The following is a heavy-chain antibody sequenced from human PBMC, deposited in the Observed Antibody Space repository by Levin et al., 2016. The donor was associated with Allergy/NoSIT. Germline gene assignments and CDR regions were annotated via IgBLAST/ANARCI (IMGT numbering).Heavy chain of an antibody. V-gene: IGHV3-53*01. Sequence: GESLKISCAASGFTVSSNYMSWVRQAPGKGLEWVSVIYSGGSTYYADSVKGRFTISRDNSKNTLYLQMNSLRAEDTAVYYCARVIYYYGMDVWGQGTTVTVSS. CDR3: ARVIYYYGMDV. CDR2: IYSGGST. J-gene: IGHJ6*02. CDR1: GFTVSSNY.